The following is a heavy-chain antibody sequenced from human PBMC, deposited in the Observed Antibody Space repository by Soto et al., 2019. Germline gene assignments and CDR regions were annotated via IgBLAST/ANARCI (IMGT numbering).Heavy chain of an antibody. Sequence: GGSLRLSCAASGFTVSSNYMSWVRQAPGKGLEWVSVIYSGGSTYYADSVKGRFTISRHNSKNTLYLQMNSLRAEDTAVYYCARAVWGELLHYFDYWGQGTLVTVSS. J-gene: IGHJ4*02. CDR3: ARAVWGELLHYFDY. CDR1: GFTVSSNY. D-gene: IGHD1-26*01. V-gene: IGHV3-53*04. CDR2: IYSGGST.